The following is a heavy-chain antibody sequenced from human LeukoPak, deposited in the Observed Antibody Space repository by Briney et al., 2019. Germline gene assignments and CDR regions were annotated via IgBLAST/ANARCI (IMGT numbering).Heavy chain of an antibody. V-gene: IGHV3-7*01. CDR2: IKQDGSEK. D-gene: IGHD3-3*01. J-gene: IGHJ4*02. CDR1: GFTFSSYW. CDR3: AFTTEWFFDY. Sequence: PGGSLRLSCVASGFTFSSYWMSWIRQAPGKGLEWVANIKQDGSEKYYVDSVKGRFTISRDNAKNSLYLQMNSLRAEDTAVYYCAFTTEWFFDYWGQGTLVTVSS.